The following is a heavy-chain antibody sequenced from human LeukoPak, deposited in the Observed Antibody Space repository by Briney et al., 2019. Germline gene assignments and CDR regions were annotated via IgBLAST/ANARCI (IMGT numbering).Heavy chain of an antibody. V-gene: IGHV4-39*07. D-gene: IGHD3-10*01. J-gene: IGHJ4*02. CDR3: ARGHYYGSGSYGFDY. CDR1: GGSIDSGDYY. CDR2: IHYSGST. Sequence: SETLSLTCTVSGGSIDSGDYYWGWIRQPPGKGLECIASIHYSGSTYYDPSLKSRVTLSVDTSKNQFSLKLSSVTAADTAVYYCARGHYYGSGSYGFDYWGQGTLVTVSS.